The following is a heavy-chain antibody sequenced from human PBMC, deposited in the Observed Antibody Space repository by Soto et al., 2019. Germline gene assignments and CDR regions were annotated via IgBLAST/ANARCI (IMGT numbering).Heavy chain of an antibody. CDR1: GGSISSYY. D-gene: IGHD3-22*01. CDR2: IHYDGST. Sequence: NPSETLSLTCTVSGGSISSYYWSWIRQPPGKGLEWIGEIHYDGSTNYNPSLKSRVTISVDTSKNQFSLKVSSVTAADTAVYYCACKWLAEPYKFDYWGQGALVTVSS. CDR3: ACKWLAEPYKFDY. V-gene: IGHV4-59*01. J-gene: IGHJ4*02.